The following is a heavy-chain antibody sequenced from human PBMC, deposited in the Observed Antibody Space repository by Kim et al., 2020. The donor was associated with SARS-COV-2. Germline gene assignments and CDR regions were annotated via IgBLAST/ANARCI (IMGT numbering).Heavy chain of an antibody. D-gene: IGHD6-19*01. CDR1: GGSISTTDYY. CDR3: ARQGGSGRGNWFDP. V-gene: IGHV4-39*01. CDR2: IYYIGSP. J-gene: IGHJ5*02. Sequence: SETLSLTCTGSGGSISTTDYYWGWIRQPPGKGLEWIGSIYYIGSPYYNPSLESRVTISVDTSKNQFSLKLTSVTAADTAMYYCARQGGSGRGNWFDPWGQGTLVTVSS.